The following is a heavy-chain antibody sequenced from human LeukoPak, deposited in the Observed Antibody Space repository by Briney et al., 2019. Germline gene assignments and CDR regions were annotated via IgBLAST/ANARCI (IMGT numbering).Heavy chain of an antibody. D-gene: IGHD5-18*01. V-gene: IGHV3-23*01. CDR3: AKEKYMRAQLWTYYFDY. J-gene: IGHJ4*02. CDR2: ISGSGGST. Sequence: GGSLRVSCAASGFTFSSYAMSWVRQAPGKGLEWVSGISGSGGSTYYADSVKGRFTISRDNSKNTLYLQMNSLRAEDTAVYYCAKEKYMRAQLWTYYFDYWGQGTLVTVSS. CDR1: GFTFSSYA.